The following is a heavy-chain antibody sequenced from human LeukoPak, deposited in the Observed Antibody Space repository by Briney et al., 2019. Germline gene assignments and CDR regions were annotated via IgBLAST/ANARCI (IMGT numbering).Heavy chain of an antibody. D-gene: IGHD2-2*01. Sequence: GASVKVSCKASGYTFTSYGISWVRQAPGQGLEWMGWISAYNGNTNYAQKFQGRVTMTRDTSTSTVYMELSSLRSEDTAVYYCARDHVDQRSFDPWGQGTLVTVSS. V-gene: IGHV1-18*01. CDR2: ISAYNGNT. CDR3: ARDHVDQRSFDP. J-gene: IGHJ5*02. CDR1: GYTFTSYG.